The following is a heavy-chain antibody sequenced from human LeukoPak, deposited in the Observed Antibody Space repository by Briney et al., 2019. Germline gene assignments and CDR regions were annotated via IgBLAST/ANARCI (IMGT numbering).Heavy chain of an antibody. D-gene: IGHD2-15*01. CDR3: ARDEGYCSGDSCYYYGMDV. Sequence: GGSLRLSCAASGFTFSSYSMNWVRQAPGKGLEWVSSITSSSSYIYYADSVKGRFTIPRDNAKNSLYLQMNSLRAEDTAVYYCARDEGYCSGDSCYYYGMDVWGQGTTVTVSS. CDR2: ITSSSSYI. V-gene: IGHV3-21*01. J-gene: IGHJ6*02. CDR1: GFTFSSYS.